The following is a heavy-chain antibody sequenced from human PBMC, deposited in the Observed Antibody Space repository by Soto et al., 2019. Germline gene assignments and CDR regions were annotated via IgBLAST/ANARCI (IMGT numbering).Heavy chain of an antibody. Sequence: QVQLVQSGGEVKKPGASVKVSCKASGYTFTNYGISWVRQAPGQGLEWMGWIKVYNGNTKYAQKVQGRVTMTTDTSTSTDYMELRSLRSDDTAVYYCARGVGSGSYYNQYNWFDPWGQGTLVTVSS. CDR3: ARGVGSGSYYNQYNWFDP. CDR2: IKVYNGNT. D-gene: IGHD3-10*01. CDR1: GYTFTNYG. J-gene: IGHJ5*02. V-gene: IGHV1-18*01.